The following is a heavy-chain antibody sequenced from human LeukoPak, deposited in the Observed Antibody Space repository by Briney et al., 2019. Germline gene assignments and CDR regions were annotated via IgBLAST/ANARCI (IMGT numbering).Heavy chain of an antibody. J-gene: IGHJ5*02. V-gene: IGHV1-69*05. CDR2: IIPIFGTA. Sequence: SVKVSCKASGGTFSSYAISWVRQAPGQGLEWMGRIIPIFGTANYAQKFQGRVTITTDESTSTAYMELSSLRSEDTAVYYCASTYYYGSRHNWFDPWGQGTLVTVSS. CDR1: GGTFSSYA. CDR3: ASTYYYGSRHNWFDP. D-gene: IGHD3-10*01.